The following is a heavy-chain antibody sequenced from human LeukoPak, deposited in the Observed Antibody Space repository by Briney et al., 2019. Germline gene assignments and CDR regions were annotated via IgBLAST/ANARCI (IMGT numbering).Heavy chain of an antibody. CDR3: ACLRGPSDY. V-gene: IGHV3-30*04. D-gene: IGHD4-17*01. CDR1: GFTFSSYA. Sequence: PGGSLRLSCAASGFTFSSYAMHWVRQAPGKGLEWVAVILYDGTMKYYADSVRGRFTISRDNTKNSLYLQMDSLTADDTAVYFCACLRGPSDYWGQGTLVTVSS. CDR2: ILYDGTMK. J-gene: IGHJ4*02.